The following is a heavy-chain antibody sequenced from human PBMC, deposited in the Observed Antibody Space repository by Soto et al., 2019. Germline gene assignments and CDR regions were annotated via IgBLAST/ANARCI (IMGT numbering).Heavy chain of an antibody. CDR3: AKIESRFFYDSTGYYPFDY. V-gene: IGHV3-48*01. Sequence: PGGSLRLSCESSGFTIRGCSMNLVRQAPGKGLEWLAYITIRTGNILYADSVRGRFTISADNAENSVFLQMNSLRAEDTAVYYCAKIESRFFYDSTGYYPFDYWGQGTLVTVSS. CDR1: GFTIRGCS. J-gene: IGHJ4*02. D-gene: IGHD3-22*01. CDR2: ITIRTGNI.